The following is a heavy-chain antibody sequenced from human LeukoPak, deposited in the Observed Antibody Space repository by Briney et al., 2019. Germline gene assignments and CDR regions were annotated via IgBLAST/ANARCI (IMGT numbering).Heavy chain of an antibody. V-gene: IGHV4-59*01. CDR1: GGSISSYY. CDR2: IYYSGST. D-gene: IGHD3-10*01. CDR3: ARSYYYGSGRNVLLDV. J-gene: IGHJ6*02. Sequence: SETLSLTCTVSGGSISSYYWSWIRQPPGKGLEWIGYIYYSGSTNYNPSLKSRVTISVGTSKNQFSLKLSSVTAADTAVYYCARSYYYGSGRNVLLDVWGQGTTVTVSS.